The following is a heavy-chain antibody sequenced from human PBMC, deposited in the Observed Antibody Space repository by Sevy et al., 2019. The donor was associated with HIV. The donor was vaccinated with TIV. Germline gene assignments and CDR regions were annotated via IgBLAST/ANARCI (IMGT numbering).Heavy chain of an antibody. CDR2: ISYDGSNK. D-gene: IGHD6-19*01. CDR1: GFTFSSYA. J-gene: IGHJ3*02. CDR3: ARDRKQWLVNAFDI. Sequence: GESLKISCAASGFTFSSYAMHWVRQAPGKGLEWVAVISYDGSNKYYADSVKGRFTISRDNSKNTLYLQMNSLRAEDTAVYYCARDRKQWLVNAFDIWGQGTMVTVSS. V-gene: IGHV3-30-3*01.